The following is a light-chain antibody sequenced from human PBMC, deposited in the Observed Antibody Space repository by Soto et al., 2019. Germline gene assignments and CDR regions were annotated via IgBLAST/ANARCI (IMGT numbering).Light chain of an antibody. Sequence: DIQLTQSPSFLSASVGDRVTITCRASQGISSYLAWYQQKPGKAPKLLIYAASTLQSGVPSRFSGSGSGTEFTLTISSLQPEDFATYYCQQLNSSSLFGGGTKVEIK. CDR2: AAS. V-gene: IGKV1-9*01. CDR3: QQLNSSSL. J-gene: IGKJ4*01. CDR1: QGISSY.